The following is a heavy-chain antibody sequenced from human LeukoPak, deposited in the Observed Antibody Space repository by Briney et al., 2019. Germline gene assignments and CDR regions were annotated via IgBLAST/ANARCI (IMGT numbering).Heavy chain of an antibody. V-gene: IGHV4-4*02. D-gene: IGHD3-22*01. CDR2: IYHSGST. Sequence: PSETLSLTCAVSGGSISSSNWWSWVRQPPGKGLEWIGEIYHSGSTNYNPSLKSRVTISVDKSKNQFSLKLSSVTAADTAVYYCAADERYYYDSSGYNWGQGTLVTVSS. CDR1: GGSISSSNW. J-gene: IGHJ4*02. CDR3: AADERYYYDSSGYN.